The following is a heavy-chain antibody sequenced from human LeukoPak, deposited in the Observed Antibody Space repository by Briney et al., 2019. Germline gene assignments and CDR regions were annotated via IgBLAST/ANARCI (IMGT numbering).Heavy chain of an antibody. CDR1: GGSISSGGYY. Sequence: SETLSLTCTVSGGSISSGGYYWSWIRQHPGKGQEWIGYIYYSGSTYYNPSLKSRVTISVDTSKNQFSLKLSSVTAADTAVYYCAREGVLGAFDIWGQGTMVTVSS. J-gene: IGHJ3*02. D-gene: IGHD3-3*02. CDR2: IYYSGST. CDR3: AREGVLGAFDI. V-gene: IGHV4-31*03.